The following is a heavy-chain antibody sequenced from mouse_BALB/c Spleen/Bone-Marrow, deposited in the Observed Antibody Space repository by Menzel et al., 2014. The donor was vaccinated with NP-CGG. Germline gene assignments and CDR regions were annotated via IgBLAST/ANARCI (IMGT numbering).Heavy chain of an antibody. J-gene: IGHJ4*01. D-gene: IGHD2-3*01. Sequence: QVQLQQSGTDLVRPGTSVKVSCKASGYAFTNYLIEWIKQRPGQGLEWIGVINPGSGGTNYNERFKGKATLTADKSSSTAYMQLSSRTSDDSAVYFCARSIYDGYSEAMDYWGQGTSVTVSS. CDR3: ARSIYDGYSEAMDY. V-gene: IGHV1-54*03. CDR1: GYAFTNYL. CDR2: INPGSGGT.